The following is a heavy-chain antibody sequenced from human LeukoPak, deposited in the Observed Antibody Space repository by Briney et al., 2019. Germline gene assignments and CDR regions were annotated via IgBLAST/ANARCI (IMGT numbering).Heavy chain of an antibody. CDR2: MYYGGNT. V-gene: IGHV4-39*01. CDR1: GDSTSSSNYY. D-gene: IGHD1-26*01. CDR3: ARQPSGSYPAAMDV. Sequence: PSETLSLTCTVSGDSTSSSNYYWGWIRQPPGKGLEWIGSMYYGGNTYYNPSLKSRVTISVDKSKNQVSLKLSSVTAADTAVYYCARQPSGSYPAAMDVRGQGTTVTVS. J-gene: IGHJ6*02.